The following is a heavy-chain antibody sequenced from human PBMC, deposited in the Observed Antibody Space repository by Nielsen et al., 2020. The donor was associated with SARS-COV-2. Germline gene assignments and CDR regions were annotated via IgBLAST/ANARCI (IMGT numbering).Heavy chain of an antibody. Sequence: GESLKISCAASGFTVSSNYMSWVRQAPGKGLEWVSVIYSGGSTYYADSVKGRFTISRDNSKNTLYLQMNSLRAEDTAVYYCARGVDSSGWYDYWGQGTLVTVSS. CDR2: IYSGGST. CDR1: GFTVSSNY. CDR3: ARGVDSSGWYDY. V-gene: IGHV3-66*01. D-gene: IGHD6-19*01. J-gene: IGHJ4*02.